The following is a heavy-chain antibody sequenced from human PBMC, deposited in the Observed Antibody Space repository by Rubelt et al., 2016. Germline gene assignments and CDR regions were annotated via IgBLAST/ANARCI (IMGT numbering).Heavy chain of an antibody. CDR1: GFTVSSNY. Sequence: EVQLVESGGGLVQPGGSLRLSCAASGFTVSSNYMSWVRQAPGKGLEWGSAIYSGGRTYSADSVKGRFTISRDNAKNTLYLQMNSLRAEDTAVYYCARGHDAFDIWGQGTMVTVSS. V-gene: IGHV3-66*01. J-gene: IGHJ3*02. CDR2: IYSGGRT. CDR3: ARGHDAFDI.